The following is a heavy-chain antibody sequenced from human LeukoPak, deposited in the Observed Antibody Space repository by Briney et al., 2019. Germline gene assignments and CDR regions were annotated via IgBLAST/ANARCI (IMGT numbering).Heavy chain of an antibody. Sequence: PGRSLRLSCAASGFTFSSYGMHWVRQAPGKGLEWVAVISYDGSNKYYADSVKGRFTISRDNSKNTLYLQMNSLRAEDTAVYYRATQKRGSTAFDYWGQGTLVTVSS. J-gene: IGHJ4*02. CDR1: GFTFSSYG. CDR2: ISYDGSNK. CDR3: ATQKRGSTAFDY. D-gene: IGHD4-17*01. V-gene: IGHV3-30*03.